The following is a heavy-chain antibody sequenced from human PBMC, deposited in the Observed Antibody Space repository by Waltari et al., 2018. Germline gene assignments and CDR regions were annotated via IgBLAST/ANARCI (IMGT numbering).Heavy chain of an antibody. V-gene: IGHV4-59*01. J-gene: IGHJ6*02. Sequence: QVQLQESGPGLVKPSETLSLTCTVAGGSISSYYWRWIRPPPGQGLEWIGYIYYSGSTNYNPSLKSRVTISVDTSKNQFSLKLSSVTAADTAVYYCARIDTYYDFWSGYSDYYYGMDVWGQGTTVTVSS. D-gene: IGHD3-3*01. CDR2: IYYSGST. CDR1: GGSISSYY. CDR3: ARIDTYYDFWSGYSDYYYGMDV.